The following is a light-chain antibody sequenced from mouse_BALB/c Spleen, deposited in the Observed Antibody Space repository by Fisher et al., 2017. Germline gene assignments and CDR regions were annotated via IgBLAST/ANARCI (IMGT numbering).Light chain of an antibody. CDR2: STS. CDR3: HQRSNYRT. V-gene: IGKV4-57-1*01. J-gene: IGKJ1*01. Sequence: DIVMTQTTAIMSASPGEKVTMTCRASSSVSSSYLHWYQQKSGASPKLWIYSTSNLASGVPARFSGSGSGTSYSLTISSMEAEDAATYYCHQRSNYRTFGGGTKLEIK. CDR1: SSVSSSY.